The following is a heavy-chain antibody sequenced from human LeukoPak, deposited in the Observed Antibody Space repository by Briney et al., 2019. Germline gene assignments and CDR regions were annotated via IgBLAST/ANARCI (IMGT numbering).Heavy chain of an antibody. Sequence: ETLSLTCAVSGASISSSTHSWGWIRQPPGKGLEWIGSIYYSGSTYYNPSLKSRVTISVDTSNNQFSLKLSSVTAADTAVYYCARATGSTDYWGQGTLVTVSS. CDR3: ARATGSTDY. CDR1: GASISSSTHS. CDR2: IYYSGST. V-gene: IGHV4-39*01. J-gene: IGHJ4*02. D-gene: IGHD1-26*01.